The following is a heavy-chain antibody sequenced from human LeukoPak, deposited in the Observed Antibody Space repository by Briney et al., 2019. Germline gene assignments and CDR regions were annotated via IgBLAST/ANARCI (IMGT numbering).Heavy chain of an antibody. Sequence: SETLSLTCAVYGGSFSAYSWNWIRQPPGKGLEWIGEINHSGSTNYNPSLKSRVTISVDTSKNQFSLKLSSVTAADTAVYYCARTRVWFGDVDYWGQGTLVTVSS. CDR1: GGSFSAYS. V-gene: IGHV4-34*01. CDR3: ARTRVWFGDVDY. D-gene: IGHD3-10*01. CDR2: INHSGST. J-gene: IGHJ4*02.